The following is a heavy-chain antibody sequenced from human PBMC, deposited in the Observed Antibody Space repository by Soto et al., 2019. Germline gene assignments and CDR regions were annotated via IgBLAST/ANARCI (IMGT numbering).Heavy chain of an antibody. CDR3: AREAVGTTVFDY. CDR1: GGSISSSNW. V-gene: IGHV4-4*02. CDR2: IYHSGST. D-gene: IGHD1-26*01. Sequence: QVQLQESGPGLVKPSGTLSLTCTVSGGSISSSNWWSWVRQPPGKGLEWIGEIYHSGSTNYNPSLQSGVTISVDKSKDQFALELRSVTAADTAVYYCAREAVGTTVFDYWGQGTLVTGSS. J-gene: IGHJ4*02.